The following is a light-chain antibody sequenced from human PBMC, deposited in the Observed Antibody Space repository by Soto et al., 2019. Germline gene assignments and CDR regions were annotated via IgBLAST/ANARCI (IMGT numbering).Light chain of an antibody. J-gene: IGLJ1*01. CDR2: EVS. CDR1: SSDVGRYNL. Sequence: QCALTQPASVSGSPGQSITISCTGTSSDVGRYNLVSWYQHHPGKAPKLMIYEVSKRPSGVSNRFSGSKSGNTASLTISWLPAEDEADYYCCSYAGSSTLVFGTGTKVTVL. CDR3: CSYAGSSTLV. V-gene: IGLV2-23*02.